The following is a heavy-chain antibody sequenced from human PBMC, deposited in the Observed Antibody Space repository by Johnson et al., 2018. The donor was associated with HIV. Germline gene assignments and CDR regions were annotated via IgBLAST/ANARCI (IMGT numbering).Heavy chain of an antibody. CDR2: ISYDGSNK. Sequence: QVQLVESGGGVVQPGRSLRLSCAASGFIFSSYAIHWVRQAPGKGLEWVAVISYDGSNKYYADSVKGRFTISRDNSKNTLYLQMNSLRAEDTAVYYCAKDERAAAGTRGLDAFDIWGQGTMVTVSS. J-gene: IGHJ3*02. CDR1: GFIFSSYA. D-gene: IGHD6-13*01. V-gene: IGHV3-30-3*01. CDR3: AKDERAAAGTRGLDAFDI.